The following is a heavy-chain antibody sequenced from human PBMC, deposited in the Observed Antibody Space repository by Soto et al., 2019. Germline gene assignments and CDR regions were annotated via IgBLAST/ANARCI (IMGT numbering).Heavy chain of an antibody. CDR2: INHSGST. J-gene: IGHJ5*02. Sequence: TLSLTCAVYGGSFSGYYWSWIRQPPGKGLEWIGEINHSGSTNYNPSLKSRVTISVDTSKNQFSLKLSSVTAADTAVYYCARGFWSGLNWFDPWGQGTLVTVSS. D-gene: IGHD3-3*01. CDR1: GGSFSGYY. CDR3: ARGFWSGLNWFDP. V-gene: IGHV4-34*01.